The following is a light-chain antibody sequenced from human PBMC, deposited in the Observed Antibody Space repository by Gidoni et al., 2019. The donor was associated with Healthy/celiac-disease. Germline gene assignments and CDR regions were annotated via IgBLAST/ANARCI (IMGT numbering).Light chain of an antibody. CDR1: QSISSW. V-gene: IGKV1-5*03. J-gene: IGKJ1*01. CDR3: QQYNSYSQT. Sequence: DIQMTQAPSTLSASVGDRVTITGRASQSISSWLAWYQQKPGKAPKLLIYKASSLESGAPSRFSGSGSGTEFTLTISSLQPDDFATYYCQQYNSYSQTFGQGTKVEIK. CDR2: KAS.